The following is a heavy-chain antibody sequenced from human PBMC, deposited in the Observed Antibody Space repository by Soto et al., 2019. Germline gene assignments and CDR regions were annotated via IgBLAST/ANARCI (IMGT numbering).Heavy chain of an antibody. Sequence: QLQLMQSGPEVKKPGASLKVSCKASGYSFTSYGISWVRQAPGRGLEWMGWISGYNGNTNYEQKFKGRVTMTTDAATSTAYMELRSVASDDTAVYYCAKDNTATSPSRYRFGMDVWGPGTTVTVSS. D-gene: IGHD4-17*01. CDR3: AKDNTATSPSRYRFGMDV. CDR1: GYSFTSYG. V-gene: IGHV1-18*01. CDR2: ISGYNGNT. J-gene: IGHJ6*02.